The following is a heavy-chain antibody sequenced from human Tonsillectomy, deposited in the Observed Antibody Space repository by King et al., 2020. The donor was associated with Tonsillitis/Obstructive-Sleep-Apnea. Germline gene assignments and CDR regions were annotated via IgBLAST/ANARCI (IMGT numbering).Heavy chain of an antibody. CDR3: AKGGPLGLQFFYYFDY. D-gene: IGHD5-24*01. Sequence: VQLVESGGGLVQPGRSLRLSCAASGFTFDDYAMHWVRQAPGKGLEWVSGISWNSGTIDYADSVKGRFTISRDNAKNSLYLQINSLRPEDTALYYCAKGGPLGLQFFYYFDYWGQGTLVTVSS. CDR1: GFTFDDYA. J-gene: IGHJ4*02. CDR2: ISWNSGTI. V-gene: IGHV3-9*01.